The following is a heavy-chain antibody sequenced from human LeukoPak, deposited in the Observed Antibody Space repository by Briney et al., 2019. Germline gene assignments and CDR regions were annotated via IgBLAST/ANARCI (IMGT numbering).Heavy chain of an antibody. V-gene: IGHV3-7*01. CDR1: GFTFSSYW. D-gene: IGHD6-13*01. CDR3: ASRGWSIAAATKPTKVDY. J-gene: IGHJ4*02. CDR2: IKQDGSEK. Sequence: GGSLRLSCAASGFTFSSYWMSWVRQAPGKGLEWVANIKQDGSEKYYVVSVKGRFTISRDKAKNSLYLQMNSLRAEDTAVYYCASRGWSIAAATKPTKVDYWGQGTLVTVSS.